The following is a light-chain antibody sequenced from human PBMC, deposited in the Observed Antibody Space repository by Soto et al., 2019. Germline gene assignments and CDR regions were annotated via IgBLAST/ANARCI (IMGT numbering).Light chain of an antibody. CDR2: AAS. Sequence: DIQMTQSPSSLSASVGDRVTITCRASQTIGIYLNWYQQKPGKAPKLLIYAASNLQSGVPSRFSGSGSGADFTLTINSLQPEDFATYYCQQSYSVLTWTFGQGTKVDIK. V-gene: IGKV1-39*01. CDR3: QQSYSVLTWT. CDR1: QTIGIY. J-gene: IGKJ1*01.